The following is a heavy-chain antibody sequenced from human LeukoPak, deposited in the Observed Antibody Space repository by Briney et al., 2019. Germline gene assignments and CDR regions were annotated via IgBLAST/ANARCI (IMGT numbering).Heavy chain of an antibody. V-gene: IGHV4-39*01. Sequence: PSETLSLTCTVSNGSISSSSYYWGWVRQPPGKGLEWIGTIYYSGRTYYNPSLESRLTISVDTSKNRFSLNLSSVTAADTAVYYCASLGKLGYYFDYWGQGTLVTVSS. CDR2: IYYSGRT. CDR1: NGSISSSSYY. CDR3: ASLGKLGYYFDY. J-gene: IGHJ4*02. D-gene: IGHD3-16*01.